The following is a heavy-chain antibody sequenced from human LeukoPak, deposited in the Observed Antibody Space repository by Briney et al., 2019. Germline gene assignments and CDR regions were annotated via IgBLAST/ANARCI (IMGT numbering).Heavy chain of an antibody. V-gene: IGHV1-2*02. CDR2: INPNSGGT. Sequence: GASVKVSCKASGYTFTGYYMHWVRQAPGQGLEWMGWINPNSGGTNYAQKFQGRVTMTRDTSISTAYMELSRLRSDDTAVYYCARSSYYDILTGYYDYWGQGTLATVSS. D-gene: IGHD3-9*01. J-gene: IGHJ4*02. CDR1: GYTFTGYY. CDR3: ARSSYYDILTGYYDY.